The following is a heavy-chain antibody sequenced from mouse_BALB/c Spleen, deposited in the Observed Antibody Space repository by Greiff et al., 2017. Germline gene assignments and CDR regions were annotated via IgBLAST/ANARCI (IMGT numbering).Heavy chain of an antibody. CDR1: GFTFSSFG. CDR2: ISSGSSTI. Sequence: EVQLVESGGGLVQPGGSRKLSCAASGFTFSSFGMHWVRQAPEKGLEWVAYISSGSSTIYYADTAKGRFTISRDNPKNTLFLQMTSLRSEDTAMYYCARSYDGYYHWYFDDWGQGTTLTVSS. V-gene: IGHV5-17*02. CDR3: ARSYDGYYHWYFDD. D-gene: IGHD2-3*01. J-gene: IGHJ2*01.